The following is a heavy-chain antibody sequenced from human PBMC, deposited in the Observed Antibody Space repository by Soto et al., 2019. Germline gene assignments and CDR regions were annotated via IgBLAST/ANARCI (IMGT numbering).Heavy chain of an antibody. Sequence: GGSLRLSCAASGLTFSNAWMNWVRQAPGKGLEWVSRMKSKNDGGTTDYNAPVKGRFTISSDDSKDTLYLQMNSLKADDTAVYYCTTDAEWGIWGQGTLVTVSS. D-gene: IGHD2-8*01. V-gene: IGHV3-15*07. CDR2: MKSKNDGGTT. J-gene: IGHJ3*02. CDR1: GLTFSNAW. CDR3: TTDAEWGI.